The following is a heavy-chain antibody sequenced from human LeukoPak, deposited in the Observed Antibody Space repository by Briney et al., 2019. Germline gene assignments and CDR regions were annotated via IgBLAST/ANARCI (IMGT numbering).Heavy chain of an antibody. CDR2: IYYSGST. CDR3: ARRPRDILTGYYTAAFDI. CDR1: GGSISSYY. J-gene: IGHJ3*02. Sequence: SETLSLTCTVSGGSISSYYWSWIRQPPGKGLEWIGYIYYSGSTTYNPSLKSRVTISVDTSKNQFSLKLSSVTAADTAVYYCARRPRDILTGYYTAAFDIWGQGTMVTVPS. D-gene: IGHD3-9*01. V-gene: IGHV4-59*12.